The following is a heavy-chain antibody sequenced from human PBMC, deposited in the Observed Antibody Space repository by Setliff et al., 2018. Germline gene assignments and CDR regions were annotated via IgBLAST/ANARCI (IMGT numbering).Heavy chain of an antibody. CDR1: GFTFSSYW. V-gene: IGHV3-7*01. CDR3: AGVRTWFPVYYFEY. Sequence: GSLRLSCAASGFTFSSYWMSWVRQAPGKGLEWVANIKQDGSEKDYVDSVKGRLTISRDNAKKSLYLQMNSLRAEDTAVYYRAGVRTWFPVYYFEYWGQGTLVTVSS. J-gene: IGHJ4*02. D-gene: IGHD3-10*01. CDR2: IKQDGSEK.